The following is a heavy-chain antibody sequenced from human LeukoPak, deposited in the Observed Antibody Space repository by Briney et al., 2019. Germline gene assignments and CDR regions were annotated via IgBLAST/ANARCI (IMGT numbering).Heavy chain of an antibody. J-gene: IGHJ4*02. V-gene: IGHV1-2*02. D-gene: IGHD1/OR15-1a*01. CDR2: INPNTGVT. CDR1: GYTFTGYY. CDR3: ARDTSGNNFEY. Sequence: ASVKVSCKASGYTFTGYYMHWVRQAPGQGLEWVGWINPNTGVTNYAQNFRGRVTMTRDTSMTTAYMELTRLTSDDTAVYYCARDTSGNNFEYWGQGTLVSVSS.